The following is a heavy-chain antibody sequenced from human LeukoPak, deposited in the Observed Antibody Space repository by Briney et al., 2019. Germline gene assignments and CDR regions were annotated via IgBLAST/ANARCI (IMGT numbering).Heavy chain of an antibody. CDR2: INPNSGGT. J-gene: IGHJ3*02. CDR1: GYTFTGYY. D-gene: IGHD1-26*01. CDR3: ARVFSGSYSDTFDI. V-gene: IGHV1-2*04. Sequence: ASVKVSCKASGYTFTGYYMHWVRQAPGQGLEWMGWINPNSGGTNYAQKFQGWVTMTRDTSISTAYMELSRLRSDDTAVYYCARVFSGSYSDTFDIWGQGTMVTVSS.